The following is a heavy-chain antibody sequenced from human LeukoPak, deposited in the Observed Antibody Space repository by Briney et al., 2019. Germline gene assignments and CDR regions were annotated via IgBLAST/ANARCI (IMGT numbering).Heavy chain of an antibody. Sequence: GSSLRLSCAASGFTFSSYAMHWVRQAPGKGLEWVALISYDGSNKYNADSVKGRFTISRDNSKNTLYLQMNSLRAEDTAAYYCARGPDYSSSYYYYYYMDVWGKGTTVTVSS. J-gene: IGHJ6*03. CDR1: GFTFSSYA. V-gene: IGHV3-30*04. CDR3: ARGPDYSSSYYYYYYMDV. D-gene: IGHD3-22*01. CDR2: ISYDGSNK.